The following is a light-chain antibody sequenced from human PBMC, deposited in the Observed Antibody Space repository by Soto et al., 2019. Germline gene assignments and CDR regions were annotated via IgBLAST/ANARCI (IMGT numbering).Light chain of an antibody. CDR2: EVS. CDR1: SSDVGGYSY. Sequence: QSVLPQPPSASGSPGQSVTISCTGTSSDVGGYSYVSWYQQHPGKAPKLMIYEVSKRPSGVPDRFSGSKSGNTASLTVSGLQAEDEADYYCSSYAGSNILYVFGTGTKVTVL. J-gene: IGLJ1*01. CDR3: SSYAGSNILYV. V-gene: IGLV2-8*01.